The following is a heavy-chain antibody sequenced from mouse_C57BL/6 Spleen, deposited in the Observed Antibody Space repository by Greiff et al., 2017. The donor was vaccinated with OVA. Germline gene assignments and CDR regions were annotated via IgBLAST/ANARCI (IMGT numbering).Heavy chain of an antibody. D-gene: IGHD1-1*01. J-gene: IGHJ2*01. Sequence: QVQLQQSGAELVKPGASVKLSCKASGYTFTSYWMHWVKQRPGQGLEWIGMIHPNSGSTNYNEKFKSKATLTVDKSSSTAYMQLSSLTSEDSAVYYCARRGYGSEYYFDYWGQGTTLTVSA. V-gene: IGHV1-64*01. CDR3: ARRGYGSEYYFDY. CDR2: IHPNSGST. CDR1: GYTFTSYW.